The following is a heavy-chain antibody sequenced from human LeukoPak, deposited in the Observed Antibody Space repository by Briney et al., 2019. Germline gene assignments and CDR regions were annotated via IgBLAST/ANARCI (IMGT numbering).Heavy chain of an antibody. D-gene: IGHD5-18*01. CDR2: ISGSGGST. V-gene: IGHV3-23*01. CDR1: GFTFGDYA. CDR3: AKLNSYGDY. J-gene: IGHJ4*02. Sequence: GGSLRLSCTASGFTFGDYAVNWVRQAPGKGLEWVSTISGSGGSTYYADSVKGRFTISRDNSKNVVYLQMDSLRAEDTAAYYCAKLNSYGDYWGQGTLVTISS.